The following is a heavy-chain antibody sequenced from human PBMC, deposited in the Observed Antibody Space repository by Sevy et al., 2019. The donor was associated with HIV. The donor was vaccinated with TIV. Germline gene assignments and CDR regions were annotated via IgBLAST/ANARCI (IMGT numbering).Heavy chain of an antibody. Sequence: GGSLRLSCAASGFTFTSYGMHWVRQAPGKGLEWVAVISYDGSNKYYADSVKGRFTISRDKSKNTLYLQMNSLRAEDTAVYYCAKAPRGYSYASLFDYWGQGTLVTVSS. CDR2: ISYDGSNK. CDR3: AKAPRGYSYASLFDY. V-gene: IGHV3-30*18. D-gene: IGHD5-18*01. J-gene: IGHJ4*02. CDR1: GFTFTSYG.